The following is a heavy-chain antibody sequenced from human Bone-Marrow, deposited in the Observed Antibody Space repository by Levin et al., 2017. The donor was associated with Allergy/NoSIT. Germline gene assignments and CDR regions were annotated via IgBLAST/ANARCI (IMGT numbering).Heavy chain of an antibody. D-gene: IGHD2-15*01. Sequence: PGGSLRLSCAASGFTFSNAWMSWVRQAPGKGLEWVGRIKSKTDGGTTDYAAPVKGRFTISRDDSKNTLYLQMNSLKTEDTAVYYCTTDRRLSRDIVVVVAANDYWGQGTLVTVSS. J-gene: IGHJ4*02. CDR1: GFTFSNAW. CDR3: TTDRRLSRDIVVVVAANDY. CDR2: IKSKTDGGTT. V-gene: IGHV3-15*01.